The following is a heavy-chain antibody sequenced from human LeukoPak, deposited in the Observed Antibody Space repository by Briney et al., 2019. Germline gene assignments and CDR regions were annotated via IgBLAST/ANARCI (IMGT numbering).Heavy chain of an antibody. D-gene: IGHD6-19*01. CDR2: IYHSGST. CDR3: ARGRSSSGWSEEDAFDI. V-gene: IGHV4-30-2*01. J-gene: IGHJ3*02. CDR1: GGSISIGGYY. Sequence: SETLSLTCTVSGGSISIGGYYWSWIRQPPGKGLEWIGYIYHSGSTYYNPSLKSRVTISVDRSKNQFSLKLSSVTAADTAVYYCARGRSSSGWSEEDAFDIWGQGTMVTVSS.